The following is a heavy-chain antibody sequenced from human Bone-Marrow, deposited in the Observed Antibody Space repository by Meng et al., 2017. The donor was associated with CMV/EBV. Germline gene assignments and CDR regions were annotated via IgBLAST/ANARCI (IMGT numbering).Heavy chain of an antibody. CDR3: ARTPPSIYDVFSGQYYFDY. CDR1: GGSVSSGSYY. V-gene: IGHV4-61*01. J-gene: IGHJ4*02. D-gene: IGHD3-9*01. Sequence: SETLSLTCTVSGGSVSSGSYYWSWIRQPPGKGLEWIGYIYYSWSTNYNPSLKSRVTISVDTSKNQFSLKLSSVTAADTAVYYCARTPPSIYDVFSGQYYFDYWGQGTLVTVSS. CDR2: IYYSWST.